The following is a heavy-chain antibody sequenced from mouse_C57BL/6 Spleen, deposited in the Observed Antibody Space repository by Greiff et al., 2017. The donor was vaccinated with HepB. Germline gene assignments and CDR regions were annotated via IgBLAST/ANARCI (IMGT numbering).Heavy chain of an antibody. V-gene: IGHV1-18*01. Sequence: EVQGVDSGPELVKPGASVKIPCKASGYTFTDYNMDWVKQSHGKSLEWIGDINPNNGGTIYNQKFKGKATLTVDKSSSTAYMELRSLTSEDTAVYYCAREDDYEGMDYWGQGTSVTVSS. D-gene: IGHD2-4*01. J-gene: IGHJ4*01. CDR3: AREDDYEGMDY. CDR2: INPNNGGT. CDR1: GYTFTDYN.